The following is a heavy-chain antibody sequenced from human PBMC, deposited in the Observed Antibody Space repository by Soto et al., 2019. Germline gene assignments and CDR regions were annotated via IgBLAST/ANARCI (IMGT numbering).Heavy chain of an antibody. CDR3: ARGRRDFWSGTYYYYGMDV. Sequence: PSLTCAVYGGSFSGYYWSWIRQPPGKGLEWIGEINHSGSTNYNPSLKSRVTISVDTSKNQFSLKLSSVTAADTAVYYCARGRRDFWSGTYYYYGMDVWGQGTTVTVSS. J-gene: IGHJ6*02. D-gene: IGHD3-3*01. CDR2: INHSGST. CDR1: GGSFSGYY. V-gene: IGHV4-34*01.